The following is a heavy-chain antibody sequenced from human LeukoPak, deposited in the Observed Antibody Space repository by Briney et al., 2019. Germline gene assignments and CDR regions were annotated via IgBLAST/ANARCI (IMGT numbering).Heavy chain of an antibody. Sequence: PGGSLRLSCAASGFTFSSFSMNWVRQAPGKGLEWVSSISSSSSYIYYADSVKGRFTISRDNAKNSLYLQMNSLRAKDTAVYYCARGYKFGGFDYWGQGTLVTVSS. CDR3: ARGYKFGGFDY. J-gene: IGHJ4*02. CDR2: ISSSSSYI. CDR1: GFTFSSFS. D-gene: IGHD3-10*01. V-gene: IGHV3-21*01.